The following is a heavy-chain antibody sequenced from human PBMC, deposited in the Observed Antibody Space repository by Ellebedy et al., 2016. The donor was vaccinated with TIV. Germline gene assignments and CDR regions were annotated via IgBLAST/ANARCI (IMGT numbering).Heavy chain of an antibody. CDR2: IDPGDSYS. J-gene: IGHJ6*02. V-gene: IGHV5-10-1*01. Sequence: GESLKISCEGSGYSFTTYWINWVRQMPGKGLEWMGRIDPGDSYSEYSPSLQGHVTLSADKSTSTAYVQWSSLKASDTAMYYCALGGCSSTSCFGSQYYYGMDVWGQGTTVTVSS. CDR1: GYSFTTYW. D-gene: IGHD2-2*01. CDR3: ALGGCSSTSCFGSQYYYGMDV.